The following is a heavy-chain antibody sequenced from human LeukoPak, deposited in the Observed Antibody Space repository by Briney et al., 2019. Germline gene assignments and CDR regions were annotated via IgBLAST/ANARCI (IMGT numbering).Heavy chain of an antibody. CDR3: ARALYYDFWSGYRDYYYYYMDV. D-gene: IGHD3-3*01. Sequence: GGSLRLSCAASGFTFSSYSVNWVRQAPGKGLEWVSYISSSSSTIYYADSVKGRFTISRDNAKNSLYLQMNSLRVEDTAVYYCARALYYDFWSGYRDYYYYYMDVWGKGTTVTVSS. J-gene: IGHJ6*03. V-gene: IGHV3-48*01. CDR2: ISSSSSTI. CDR1: GFTFSSYS.